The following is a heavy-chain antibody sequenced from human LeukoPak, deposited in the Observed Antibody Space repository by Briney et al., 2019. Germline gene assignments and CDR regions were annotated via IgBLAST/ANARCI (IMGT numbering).Heavy chain of an antibody. CDR3: ARGGGYDWNDLGYFDY. Sequence: ASVKVSCEASGYTFTSYYMHWVRQAPGQGLEWMGIINPSGGSTSYAQKFQGRVTMTRDMSTSTVYMELSSLRSEDTAVYYCARGGGYDWNDLGYFDYWGQGTLVTVSS. CDR2: INPSGGST. CDR1: GYTFTSYY. D-gene: IGHD1-20*01. J-gene: IGHJ4*02. V-gene: IGHV1-46*01.